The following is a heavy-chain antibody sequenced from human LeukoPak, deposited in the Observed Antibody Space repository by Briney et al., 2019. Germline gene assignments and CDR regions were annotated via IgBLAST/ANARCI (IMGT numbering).Heavy chain of an antibody. V-gene: IGHV3-21*01. Sequence: GGSLRLSCAASGFTFSSYSMNWVRQAPGKGLEWVSSISSSSSYIYYADSVKGRFTISRDNAKNSLYLQTNSLRAEDTAVYYCAREEPLGGDFDYWGQGTLVTVSS. D-gene: IGHD3-10*01. CDR3: AREEPLGGDFDY. CDR2: ISSSSSYI. J-gene: IGHJ4*02. CDR1: GFTFSSYS.